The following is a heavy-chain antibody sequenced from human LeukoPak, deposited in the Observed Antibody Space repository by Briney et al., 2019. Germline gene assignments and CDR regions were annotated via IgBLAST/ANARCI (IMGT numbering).Heavy chain of an antibody. Sequence: PGGSLRLSCAASGFTFSSYWMHWVRQAPGKGLVWVSRINSDGSSTSYADSVKGRFTISRDNAKNTLYLQMNSLRAEDTAVYYCARETAGVKGYSSSWYWNYYYYMDVWGKGTTVTISS. V-gene: IGHV3-74*01. CDR1: GFTFSSYW. CDR2: INSDGSST. CDR3: ARETAGVKGYSSSWYWNYYYYMDV. J-gene: IGHJ6*03. D-gene: IGHD6-13*01.